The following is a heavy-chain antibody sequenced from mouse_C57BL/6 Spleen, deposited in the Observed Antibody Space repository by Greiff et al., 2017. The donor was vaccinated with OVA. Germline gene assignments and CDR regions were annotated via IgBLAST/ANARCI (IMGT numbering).Heavy chain of an antibody. Sequence: EVQLQESGPELVKPGASVKIPCKASGYTFTDYNMDWVKQSHGKSLEWIGDINPNNGGTIYNQKFKGKATLTVDKSSSTAYMELRSLTSEDTAVYYCARGIYYDYDEGYYFDYWGQGTTLTVSS. D-gene: IGHD2-4*01. CDR1: GYTFTDYN. V-gene: IGHV1-18*01. J-gene: IGHJ2*01. CDR2: INPNNGGT. CDR3: ARGIYYDYDEGYYFDY.